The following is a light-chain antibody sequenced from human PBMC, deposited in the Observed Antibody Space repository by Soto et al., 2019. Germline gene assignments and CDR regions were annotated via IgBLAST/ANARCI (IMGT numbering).Light chain of an antibody. CDR1: QSVSSY. V-gene: IGKV3-11*01. CDR3: QQRLSWPIT. CDR2: DTS. J-gene: IGKJ5*01. Sequence: EIVLTQSTATLSLSPGERATLSCRASQSVSSYLAWYQQKLGLAPRLLIYDTSNRATCIPARFIGSGSGTDFPLTISSLEPEDFAVYYFQQRLSWPITFGQGTRLDIK.